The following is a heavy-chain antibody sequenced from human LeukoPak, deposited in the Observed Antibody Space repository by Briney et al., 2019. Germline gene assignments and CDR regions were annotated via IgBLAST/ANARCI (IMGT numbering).Heavy chain of an antibody. CDR3: AREPYYDSSGALLDY. J-gene: IGHJ4*02. CDR1: GYTFTSYA. CDR2: INAGNGNT. D-gene: IGHD3-22*01. V-gene: IGHV1-3*01. Sequence: ASVKVSCKASGYTFTSYAMHWVRQAPGQRLEWMGWINAGNGNTKYSQKFQGRVTITRDTSASTAYMELSSLRSEDTAVYYCAREPYYDSSGALLDYWGQGTLVTVSS.